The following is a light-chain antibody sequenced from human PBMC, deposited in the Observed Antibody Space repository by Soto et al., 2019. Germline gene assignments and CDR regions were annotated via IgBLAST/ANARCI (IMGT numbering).Light chain of an antibody. CDR3: QQYGISPFT. CDR2: GAS. J-gene: IGKJ4*01. V-gene: IGKV3-20*01. Sequence: EVVLTQSPGTLSFSPGARATLSCRASQFVSSTYLAWYQQRPGQAPRLLIYGASSRATGIPDRFSGGGSETDFTLTISRLESEDSAVYYCQQYGISPFTFGGGTKVDIK. CDR1: QFVSSTY.